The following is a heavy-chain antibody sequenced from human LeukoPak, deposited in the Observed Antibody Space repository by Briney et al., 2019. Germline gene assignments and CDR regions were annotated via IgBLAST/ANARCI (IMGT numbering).Heavy chain of an antibody. CDR1: GYTLTELS. J-gene: IGHJ4*02. CDR2: FDPEDGET. Sequence: GASVKVSCKVSGYTLTELSIHWVRQAPGKGLEWMGGFDPEDGETIYAQKFQGRVTITEYTSTDTAYMELSSLRSEDTAVYYCATASMSKTPDFDYWGQGTLVTVSS. D-gene: IGHD2/OR15-2a*01. CDR3: ATASMSKTPDFDY. V-gene: IGHV1-24*01.